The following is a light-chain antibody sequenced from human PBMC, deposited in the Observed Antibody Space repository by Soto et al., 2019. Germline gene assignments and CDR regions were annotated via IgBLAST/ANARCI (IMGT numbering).Light chain of an antibody. CDR2: GVS. V-gene: IGLV2-14*01. CDR1: SSDVGGYNY. J-gene: IGLJ1*01. CDR3: SSYTSSTTYV. Sequence: QSVLTQPASVSGSPGQSITISCSGTSSDVGGYNYVSWYQQHPGKAPKLMIYGVSNRPSGVSDRFSGAKSGNAASLTIPGLQADDKADYYCSSYTSSTTYVFGTGTKVTV.